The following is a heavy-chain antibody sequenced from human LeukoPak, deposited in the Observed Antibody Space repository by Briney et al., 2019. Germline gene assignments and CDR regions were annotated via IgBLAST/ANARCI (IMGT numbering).Heavy chain of an antibody. CDR2: INSDGSST. CDR3: ASPNPATSSYYYDSSGDFDY. D-gene: IGHD3-22*01. V-gene: IGHV3-74*01. CDR1: GFPFSSYW. Sequence: PGGSLSLSFAASGFPFSSYWMHWVRPAPGKGLVWVSRINSDGSSTSYADSVKGRFTISRDNAKNTLYLQMNSLRAEDTAVYYCASPNPATSSYYYDSSGDFDYWGQGTLVTVSS. J-gene: IGHJ4*02.